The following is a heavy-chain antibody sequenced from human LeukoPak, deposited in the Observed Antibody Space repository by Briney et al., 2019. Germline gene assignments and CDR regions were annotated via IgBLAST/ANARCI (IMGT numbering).Heavy chain of an antibody. V-gene: IGHV4-34*01. CDR1: GGSFSGYY. CDR3: ARGFPLLEAYCGGDCYSSYYFDY. D-gene: IGHD2-21*02. Sequence: SETLSLTCAVYGGSFSGYYWSWIRQPPGKGLEWIGEINHSGSTNYNPSLKSRVTISVDTSKNQFSLTLSSVTAADTAVYYCARGFPLLEAYCGGDCYSSYYFDYWGQGTLVTVSS. CDR2: INHSGST. J-gene: IGHJ4*02.